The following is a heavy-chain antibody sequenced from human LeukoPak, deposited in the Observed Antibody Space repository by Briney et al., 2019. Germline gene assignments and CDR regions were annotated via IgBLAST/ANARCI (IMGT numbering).Heavy chain of an antibody. CDR1: GGSISTYY. Sequence: SETLSLTCTVSGGSISTYYWSWIRQPPGKGLEWIGYIYSSGTTNYNPSLKSRVTIAVDMSKNQFSLRLSSVTAADTAVYYCARDNGAGGYGRAHDGFDIWGQGTMVTASS. J-gene: IGHJ3*02. CDR3: ARDNGAGGYGRAHDGFDI. V-gene: IGHV4-59*01. D-gene: IGHD5-18*01. CDR2: IYSSGTT.